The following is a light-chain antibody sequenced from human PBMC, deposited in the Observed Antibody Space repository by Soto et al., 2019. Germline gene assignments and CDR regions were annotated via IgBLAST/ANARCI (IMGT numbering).Light chain of an antibody. Sequence: EIVMTQSPATLSMPPGERATLSCRATQNVNSNLAWYQHRPGQAPRLLIYGASIRPTGIPARFSGSGSGTEFTLTIDSLQSEDFAVYYCQQYNDWPPMYTFGQGTKLEIK. CDR2: GAS. J-gene: IGKJ2*01. CDR1: QNVNSN. CDR3: QQYNDWPPMYT. V-gene: IGKV3-15*01.